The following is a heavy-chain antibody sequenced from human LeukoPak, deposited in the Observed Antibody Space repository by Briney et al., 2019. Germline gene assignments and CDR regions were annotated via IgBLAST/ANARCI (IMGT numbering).Heavy chain of an antibody. CDR3: AKSGSYYPYYYYYMDV. CDR2: VSGSGAHT. V-gene: IGHV3-23*01. D-gene: IGHD1-26*01. Sequence: GGSLRLSCAASGFTFSSYAMTWVRQAPGKGLQWVSAVSGSGAHTYYADSVKGRFTISRDNSKNTLYLQMNSLRAEDTAVYYCAKSGSYYPYYYYYMDVWGKGTTVTVSS. J-gene: IGHJ6*03. CDR1: GFTFSSYA.